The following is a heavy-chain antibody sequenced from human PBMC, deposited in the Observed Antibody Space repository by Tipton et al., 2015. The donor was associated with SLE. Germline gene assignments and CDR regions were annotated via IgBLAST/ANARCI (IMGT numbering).Heavy chain of an antibody. D-gene: IGHD2-15*01. CDR3: AREESGGYWDY. Sequence: QSGPEVMKPGASVKVSCKASGYTYTSYSFTWVRQAPGQGLEWMGWISAYNGNTNYAQKFQGRVSMTRDTSTSTVYMELSSLTSEDTAVYFCAREESGGYWDYWGQGILVTVSS. J-gene: IGHJ4*02. CDR1: GYTYTSYS. V-gene: IGHV1-18*01. CDR2: ISAYNGNT.